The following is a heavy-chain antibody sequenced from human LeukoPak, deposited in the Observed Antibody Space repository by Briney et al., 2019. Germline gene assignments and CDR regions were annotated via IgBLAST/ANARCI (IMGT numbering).Heavy chain of an antibody. CDR3: ARASPLNVLQIRSEDY. D-gene: IGHD5-24*01. V-gene: IGHV1-46*01. CDR2: INPSGGST. J-gene: IGHJ4*02. CDR1: GYTFTSYY. Sequence: ASVKVSCKASGYTFTSYYMHWVRQAPGQGLEWMGIINPSGGSTSYAQKFQGRVTMTRDTSISTTYMELSSLRSDDTAVYYCARASPLNVLQIRSEDYWGQGTLVTVSS.